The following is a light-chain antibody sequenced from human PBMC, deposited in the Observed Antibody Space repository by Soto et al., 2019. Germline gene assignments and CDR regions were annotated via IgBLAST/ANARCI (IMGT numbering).Light chain of an antibody. J-gene: IGLJ1*01. V-gene: IGLV2-14*01. Sequence: QSVLTQPASVSGSPGQSITISCTGTIIDIGAYNYVSWYQQHPGKAPKLLIYGVSSRPSGVSNRFSGSKSGNAAYLTISGLQADDEAEYYCSSYTSSITPYVFGTGTKVTVL. CDR2: GVS. CDR1: IIDIGAYNY. CDR3: SSYTSSITPYV.